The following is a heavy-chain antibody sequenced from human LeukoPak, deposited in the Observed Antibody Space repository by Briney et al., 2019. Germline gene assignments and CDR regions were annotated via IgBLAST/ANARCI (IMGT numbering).Heavy chain of an antibody. D-gene: IGHD3-22*01. CDR2: INPNSGGT. CDR1: GYTFTGYY. V-gene: IGHV1-2*02. Sequence: ASVKVSCKASGYTFTGYYMHWVRQAPGQGLEWMGWINPNSGGTDYAQKFQGRVTMTRDTSISTAYMELSRLRSDDTAAYYCARVLESGYYLNAQGYWGQGTLVTVSS. CDR3: ARVLESGYYLNAQGY. J-gene: IGHJ4*02.